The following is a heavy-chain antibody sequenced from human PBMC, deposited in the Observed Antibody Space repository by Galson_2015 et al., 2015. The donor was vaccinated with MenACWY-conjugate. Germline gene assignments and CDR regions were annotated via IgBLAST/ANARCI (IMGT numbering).Heavy chain of an antibody. CDR3: ARHRVGYCSGDSCYDVDY. V-gene: IGHV5-51*01. D-gene: IGHD2-15*01. Sequence: QSGAEVKKPGESLKISCKGSGYSFTRYWIGWVRQMPGKGLEWMGIIYPGDSDTKYSPSFQGQVTISADKSINTAYLKWSSLKASDTAMYYCARHRVGYCSGDSCYDVDYWGQGTLVTVSS. CDR2: IYPGDSDT. J-gene: IGHJ4*02. CDR1: GYSFTRYW.